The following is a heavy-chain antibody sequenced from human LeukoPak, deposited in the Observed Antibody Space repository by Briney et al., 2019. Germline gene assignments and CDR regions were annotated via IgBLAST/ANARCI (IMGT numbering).Heavy chain of an antibody. D-gene: IGHD4-17*01. V-gene: IGHV3-15*01. CDR1: GFNFTNAW. J-gene: IGHJ4*02. CDR3: TDPSTGL. Sequence: GESLRLSCAASGFNFTNAWVSWVRQAPGKGLEWLGRIKSKVDGGATVHAAPVKDRFAISRDDSKNVLFLQMNSLKTEDTAVYYFTDPSTGLWGQGILVTVSS. CDR2: IKSKVDGGAT.